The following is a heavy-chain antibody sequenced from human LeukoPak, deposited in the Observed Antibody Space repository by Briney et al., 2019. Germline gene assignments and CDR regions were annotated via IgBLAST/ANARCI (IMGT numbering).Heavy chain of an antibody. CDR3: ARSMGHTYYDFWSGSNKFDY. V-gene: IGHV4-39*01. Sequence: SETLSLTRTVSGGSISSDIYYWGWIRQPPGKGLEWIGSIYYSGSTYYIPSLKSRVTISVDTSKNQLSLRLSSVTAADTGVYYCARSMGHTYYDFWSGSNKFDYWGQGTLVTVSS. D-gene: IGHD3-3*01. J-gene: IGHJ4*02. CDR2: IYYSGST. CDR1: GGSISSDIYY.